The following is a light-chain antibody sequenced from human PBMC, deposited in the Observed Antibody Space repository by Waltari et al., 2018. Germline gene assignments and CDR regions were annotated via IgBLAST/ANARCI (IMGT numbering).Light chain of an antibody. CDR3: QQFHTSPRT. J-gene: IGKJ4*01. CDR1: QSVSNNF. Sequence: EIVLTQSPGTLSLSPGDRATLSCRASQSVSNNFLAWYQQRPGQTPRLLIYSASSRATDIPGRFSGSGSGTDFTLTITRLEPEDAAVYYCQQFHTSPRTFGGGTKVEVK. CDR2: SAS. V-gene: IGKV3-20*01.